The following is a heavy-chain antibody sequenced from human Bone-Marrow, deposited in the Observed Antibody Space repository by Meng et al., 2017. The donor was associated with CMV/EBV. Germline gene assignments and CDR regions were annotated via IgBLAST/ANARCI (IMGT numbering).Heavy chain of an antibody. CDR2: IRHDGSSK. D-gene: IGHD3-3*01. Sequence: GGSLRLSCAASGLSLNIFGMHWVRQAPGKGLEWVAFIRHDGSSKYYADSVKGRFTISRDNPKNTLYVQMSSLRVDDTAVYYCAKDLYDFWNGYFIGFDCWGQGTLVTVSS. V-gene: IGHV3-30*02. CDR3: AKDLYDFWNGYFIGFDC. CDR1: GLSLNIFG. J-gene: IGHJ4*02.